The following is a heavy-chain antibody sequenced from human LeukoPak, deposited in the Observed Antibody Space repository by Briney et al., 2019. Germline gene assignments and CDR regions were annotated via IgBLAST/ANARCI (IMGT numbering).Heavy chain of an antibody. CDR3: ARAVKWFGDQIGAFDI. D-gene: IGHD3-10*01. J-gene: IGHJ3*02. Sequence: GESLKISCKGSGYTFTGYYMHWVRQAPGQGLEWMGWINPNSGGTNYAQKFQGWVTMTRDTSISTAYMELSRLRSDDTAVYYCARAVKWFGDQIGAFDIWGQGTMVTVSS. CDR2: INPNSGGT. V-gene: IGHV1-2*04. CDR1: GYTFTGYY.